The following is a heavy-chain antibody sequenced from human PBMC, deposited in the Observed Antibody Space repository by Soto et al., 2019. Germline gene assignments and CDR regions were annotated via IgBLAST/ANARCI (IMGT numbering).Heavy chain of an antibody. D-gene: IGHD2-15*01. Sequence: SETLSLTCPVSGGSISSGGYYWSWIRQHPGKGLEWIGYIYYSGSTYYNPSLKSRVTISVDTSKNQFSLKLSSVTAADTAVYYCARAVVAAEYYYYYGMDVWGQGTTVTVSS. J-gene: IGHJ6*02. V-gene: IGHV4-31*03. CDR1: GGSISSGGYY. CDR2: IYYSGST. CDR3: ARAVVAAEYYYYYGMDV.